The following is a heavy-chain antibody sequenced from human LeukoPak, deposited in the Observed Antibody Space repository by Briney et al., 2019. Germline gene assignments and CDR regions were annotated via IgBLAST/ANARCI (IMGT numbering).Heavy chain of an antibody. CDR3: ARDLMVRGYYGMDV. D-gene: IGHD5-18*01. CDR2: FDPEDGET. V-gene: IGHV1-24*01. J-gene: IGHJ6*02. Sequence: ASVKVSCKVSGYTLTELSMHWVRQAPGKGLEWMGGFDPEDGETIYAQKFQGRVTMTEDTSTDTAYMELSSLRSEDTAVYYCARDLMVRGYYGMDVWGQGTTVTVSS. CDR1: GYTLTELS.